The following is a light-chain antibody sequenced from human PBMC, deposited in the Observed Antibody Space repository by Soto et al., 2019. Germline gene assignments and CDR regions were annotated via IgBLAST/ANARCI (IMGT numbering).Light chain of an antibody. CDR1: QSVSSNY. CDR2: GAS. J-gene: IGKJ4*01. Sequence: EIVLTQSPGTLSLSPGERATLSCRASQSVSSNYLAWYQQKPGQAPRLLIYGASSRATGIPDRFSGSGSAIDFTIIITRLEPEDFAVYYCQQYGSSPLTFGGGINVEIK. CDR3: QQYGSSPLT. V-gene: IGKV3-20*01.